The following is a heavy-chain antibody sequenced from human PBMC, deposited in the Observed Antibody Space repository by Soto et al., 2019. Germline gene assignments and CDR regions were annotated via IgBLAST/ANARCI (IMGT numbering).Heavy chain of an antibody. V-gene: IGHV3-7*01. CDR3: SRSLDS. CDR1: GFTFSTYW. Sequence: GGSLRLSCAASGFTFSTYWMDWVRQTPGKGLEWVANINQDGSEKNYVDSVKGRFTIYRDNAKNSLYLQMSSLTAEDSALYYCSRSLDSWGQGTLVTVS. CDR2: INQDGSEK. J-gene: IGHJ4*02.